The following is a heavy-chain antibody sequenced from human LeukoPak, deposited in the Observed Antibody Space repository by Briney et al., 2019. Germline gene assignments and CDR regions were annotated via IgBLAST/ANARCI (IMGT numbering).Heavy chain of an antibody. Sequence: SETLSLTCAVYGGSFSGCYWSWIRQPPGKGLEWIGEINHSGSTNYNPSLKSRVTISVDTSKNQFSLKLSSVTAADTAVYYCARNSRTRREKYSSGWYCSWFDPWGQGTLVTVSS. J-gene: IGHJ5*02. CDR1: GGSFSGCY. CDR2: INHSGST. D-gene: IGHD6-19*01. CDR3: ARNSRTRREKYSSGWYCSWFDP. V-gene: IGHV4-34*01.